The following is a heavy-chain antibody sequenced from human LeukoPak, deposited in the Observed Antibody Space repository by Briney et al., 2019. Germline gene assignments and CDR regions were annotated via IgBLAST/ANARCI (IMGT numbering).Heavy chain of an antibody. CDR3: AREQPHSYYVDV. D-gene: IGHD6-13*01. J-gene: IGHJ6*03. Sequence: GASVKVSCKASGYTFTDYHIHWVRQAPGQGFEWMGIIKFDSGITTYPQKFQGRVTMTSDTSTSTVYMELSSLTSEDAAVYYCAREQPHSYYVDVWGKGTTVAVSS. V-gene: IGHV1-46*01. CDR1: GYTFTDYH. CDR2: IKFDSGIT.